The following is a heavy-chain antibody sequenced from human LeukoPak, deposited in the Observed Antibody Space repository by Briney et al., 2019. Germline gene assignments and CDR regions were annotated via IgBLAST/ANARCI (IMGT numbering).Heavy chain of an antibody. CDR3: ARDVKYCSSTSCLDAFDI. CDR2: IYHSGST. Sequence: SQTLSLTCTVSGGSISSGGYYWSWIRQPPGKGLEWIGYIYHSGSTYYNPSLKSRVTISVDRSKNQLSLKLSSVTAADTAVYYCARDVKYCSSTSCLDAFDIWGQGTMVTVSS. CDR1: GGSISSGGYY. V-gene: IGHV4-30-2*01. J-gene: IGHJ3*02. D-gene: IGHD2-2*01.